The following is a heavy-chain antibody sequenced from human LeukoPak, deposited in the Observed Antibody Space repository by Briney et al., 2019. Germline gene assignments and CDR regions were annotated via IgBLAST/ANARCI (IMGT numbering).Heavy chain of an antibody. CDR2: ISYDGSNK. CDR3: ARADSSGYYYTAFDI. CDR1: GFTFSSYA. Sequence: PGRSLRLSCAASGFTFSSYAMHWVRQAPGKGLEWVAVISYDGSNKYYADSVKGRFTISRDNSKNTLYLQMNSLRAEDTAVYYCARADSSGYYYTAFDIWGQGTMVTVSS. J-gene: IGHJ3*02. D-gene: IGHD3-22*01. V-gene: IGHV3-30-3*01.